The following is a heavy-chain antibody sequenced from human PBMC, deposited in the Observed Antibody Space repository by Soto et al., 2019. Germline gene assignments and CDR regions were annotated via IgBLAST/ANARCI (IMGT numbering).Heavy chain of an antibody. V-gene: IGHV3-64D*06. J-gene: IGHJ5*02. D-gene: IGHD3-3*01. Sequence: PGGSLRLSCSASGFTFRSYAMHWVRQAPGKGLEYVSAISSDGGSTYYADSVKGRFTISRDNSKNTLYLQMSSLRAEDTAVYYCVKDEVSIYYELNRNWFDPWGQGTLVTVSS. CDR2: ISSDGGST. CDR1: GFTFRSYA. CDR3: VKDEVSIYYELNRNWFDP.